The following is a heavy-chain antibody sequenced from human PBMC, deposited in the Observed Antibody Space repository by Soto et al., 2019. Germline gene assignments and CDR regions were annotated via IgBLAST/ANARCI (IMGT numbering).Heavy chain of an antibody. J-gene: IGHJ4*02. CDR3: AKAGXXYDTXXXXVYYCDG. Sequence: EVQLLESGGGLVQPGGSLRLSCAASGFTFSTYAMSWVRQAPGXXLEWVXXLSGSGGTTYYADSVKGRFTLSRDNSKNTLYLQMNSLRAEDTAVYYCAKAGXXYDTXXXXVYYCDGWGQGTLVTVSS. D-gene: IGHD3-22*01. CDR2: LSGSGGTT. CDR1: GFTFSTYA. V-gene: IGHV3-23*01.